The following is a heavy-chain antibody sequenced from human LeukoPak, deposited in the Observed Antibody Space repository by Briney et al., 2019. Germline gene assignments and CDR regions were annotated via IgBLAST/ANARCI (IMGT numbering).Heavy chain of an antibody. D-gene: IGHD2-2*01. V-gene: IGHV3-74*01. CDR3: ARGSPHGIVVVPAANDY. J-gene: IGHJ4*02. CDR2: INSDGSST. CDR1: GFTFSSYW. Sequence: GGSLRLSCAAPGFTFSSYWMHWVRQAPGKGLVWVSRINSDGSSTSYADSVKGRFTISRDNAKNTLYLQMNSLRAEDTAVYYCARGSPHGIVVVPAANDYWGQGTLVTVSS.